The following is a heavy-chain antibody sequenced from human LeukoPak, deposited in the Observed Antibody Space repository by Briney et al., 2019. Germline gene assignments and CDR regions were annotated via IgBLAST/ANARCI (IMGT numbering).Heavy chain of an antibody. CDR3: ARTQNRFHSCRFAI. Sequence: SETLSLTCTVSGGSLSSGSYYWSWIRQPPGKGLEWLVYINYSGSTNSNPSLKSRVPIPVDTSKNQFSLKLRPVTAADTAVYYCARTQNRFHSCRFAISGQGTMVTVSS. V-gene: IGHV4-61*01. D-gene: IGHD2/OR15-2a*01. CDR2: INYSGST. J-gene: IGHJ3*02. CDR1: GGSLSSGSYY.